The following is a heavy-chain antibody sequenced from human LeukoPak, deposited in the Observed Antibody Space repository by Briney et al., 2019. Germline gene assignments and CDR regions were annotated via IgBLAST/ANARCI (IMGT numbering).Heavy chain of an antibody. CDR2: ISGSGGST. J-gene: IGHJ4*02. CDR1: GFTFSSYA. Sequence: GGSLRLSCAASGFTFSSYAMSWVRQAPGKGLEWVSAISGSGGSTYYADSVRGRFTISRDNSKNTLYLQMNSLRAEDTAVYYCAKILRVVVSEFGYWGQGTLVTVSS. D-gene: IGHD2-21*02. CDR3: AKILRVVVSEFGY. V-gene: IGHV3-23*01.